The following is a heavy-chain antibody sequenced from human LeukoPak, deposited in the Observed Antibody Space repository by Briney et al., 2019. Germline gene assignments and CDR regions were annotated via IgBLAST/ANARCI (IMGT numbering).Heavy chain of an antibody. CDR3: ARDTGGGYSCYDC. CDR2: IKQDGSEK. CDR1: GFTFSGYW. V-gene: IGHV3-7*03. J-gene: IGHJ4*02. Sequence: GGSLRLSCAASGFTFSGYWMTWIRQAPGKGLERVANIKQDGSEKYYVDSVKGRFTISRDNAKNSLYLQMNSLRAEDTAVYYCARDTGGGYSCYDCWGQGTLVTVSS. D-gene: IGHD5-18*01.